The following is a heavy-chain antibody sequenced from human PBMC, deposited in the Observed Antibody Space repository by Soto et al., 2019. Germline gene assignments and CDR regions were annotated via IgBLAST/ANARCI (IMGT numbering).Heavy chain of an antibody. CDR3: ASHYDILTPFDY. Sequence: SETLSPTCTVSGGSISSGGYYWSWIRQHPGKGLEWIGYIYYSGSTYYNPSLKSRVTISVDTSKNQFSLKLSSVTAADTAVYYCASHYDILTPFDYRGQGTLVTVSS. J-gene: IGHJ4*02. V-gene: IGHV4-31*03. CDR1: GGSISSGGYY. D-gene: IGHD3-9*01. CDR2: IYYSGST.